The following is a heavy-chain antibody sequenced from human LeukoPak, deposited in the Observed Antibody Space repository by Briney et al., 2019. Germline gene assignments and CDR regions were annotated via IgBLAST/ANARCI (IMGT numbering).Heavy chain of an antibody. CDR1: GYTFTSYD. Sequence: ASVKVSCKASGYTFTSYDISWVRQAPGQGLEWMGWISAYNGNTNYAQNLQGRVIMTTDTSTSTAYMELRSLISEDTAVYYCAILGLALDYWGQGTLVTVSS. D-gene: IGHD3-10*01. CDR2: ISAYNGNT. CDR3: AILGLALDY. J-gene: IGHJ4*02. V-gene: IGHV1-18*01.